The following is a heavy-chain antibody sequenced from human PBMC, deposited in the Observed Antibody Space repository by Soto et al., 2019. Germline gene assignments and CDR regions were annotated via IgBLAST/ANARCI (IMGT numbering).Heavy chain of an antibody. J-gene: IGHJ6*02. V-gene: IGHV3-53*01. Sequence: ASVKVSCAASGFTVGSNYMSWVRQAPGKGLEWVSVIYSEGTPYYADSVKGRFTISRENSNNTLYLHMNNLRAEDTAVYYCARSTYYDILTGSYYYYAMDVWGQGTTVTVSS. D-gene: IGHD3-9*01. CDR1: GFTVGSNY. CDR2: IYSEGTP. CDR3: ARSTYYDILTGSYYYYAMDV.